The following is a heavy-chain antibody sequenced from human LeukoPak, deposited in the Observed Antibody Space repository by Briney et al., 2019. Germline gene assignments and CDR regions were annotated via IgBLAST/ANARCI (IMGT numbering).Heavy chain of an antibody. J-gene: IGHJ4*02. CDR1: GGSFSGYY. V-gene: IGHV4-34*01. CDR3: ARVNSRSWYLFDY. D-gene: IGHD6-13*01. Sequence: SETLSLTCAVYGGSFSGYYWSWIRQPPGKGLEWIGEINHSGSTNYNPSLKSRVTISVDTSKNQFSLKLSSVNAAATAVYYCARVNSRSWYLFDYWGPGTLVTVSS. CDR2: INHSGST.